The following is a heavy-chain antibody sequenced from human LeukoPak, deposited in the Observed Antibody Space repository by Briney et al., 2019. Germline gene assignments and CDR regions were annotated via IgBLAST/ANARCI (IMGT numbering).Heavy chain of an antibody. CDR3: SRGPYPAAGTHQKFDY. J-gene: IGHJ4*02. CDR1: GASISSYY. D-gene: IGHD6-13*01. V-gene: IGHV4-59*01. CDR2: IFCSGST. Sequence: SETLSLTCTLSGASISSYYWSWIRQPPGKGLECVGYIFCSGSTLYNPSLQSRVTIPVDTSKNQISLKWTSVTCGARAVLYWSRGPYPAAGTHQKFDYWGQGTLVTVSS.